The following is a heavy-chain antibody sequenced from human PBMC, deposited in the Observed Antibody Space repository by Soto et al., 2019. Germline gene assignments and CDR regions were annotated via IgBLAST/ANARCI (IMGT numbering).Heavy chain of an antibody. J-gene: IGHJ5*02. CDR1: GFSLSTSGVG. Sequence: QITLKESGPTLVKPTQTLTLTCTFSGFSLSTSGVGVGWIRQPPGKALEWLGLIYWDDDKRYSPSLKSRLTHAKDNSKNQVVLTMTTVDPVDTATYYCARLDPANNWLDPWGQGTLVTVSS. D-gene: IGHD2-2*03. V-gene: IGHV2-5*02. CDR3: ARLDPANNWLDP. CDR2: IYWDDDK.